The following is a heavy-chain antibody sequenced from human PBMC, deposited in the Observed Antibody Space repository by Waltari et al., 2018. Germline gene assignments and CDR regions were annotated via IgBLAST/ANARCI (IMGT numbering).Heavy chain of an antibody. J-gene: IGHJ4*02. CDR3: ARRSSSGYYDY. CDR1: GFTVSSHY. D-gene: IGHD3-22*01. V-gene: IGHV3-66*04. Sequence: EVQLVESGGGLVQPGGSLRLSCAAPGFTVSSHYMGWVRQAPGKGLEWVSIIFSGGSTFSADSVKGRFTISRDNSKNTLFLQMNSLRAEDTAVYYCARRSSSGYYDYWGQGTLVTVSS. CDR2: IFSGGST.